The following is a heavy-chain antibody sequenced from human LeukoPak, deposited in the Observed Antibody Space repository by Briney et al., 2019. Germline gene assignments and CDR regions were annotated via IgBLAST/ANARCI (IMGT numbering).Heavy chain of an antibody. J-gene: IGHJ3*02. CDR2: ISGSGGST. Sequence: PGGSLRLSCAASGFTFSSYAMSWVRQAPGKGLEWVSAISGSGGSTYYADSVKGRFTISRDNSKNTLYLQMNSLRAEDTAVYYCAKDFLAVAGYGNYAFDIWGQGTMVTVSS. CDR3: AKDFLAVAGYGNYAFDI. V-gene: IGHV3-23*01. CDR1: GFTFSSYA. D-gene: IGHD6-19*01.